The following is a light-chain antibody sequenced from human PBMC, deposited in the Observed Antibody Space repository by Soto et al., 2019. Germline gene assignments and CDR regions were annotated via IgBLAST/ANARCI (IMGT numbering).Light chain of an antibody. J-gene: IGLJ1*01. CDR1: SSDVGGYNY. V-gene: IGLV2-14*01. CDR3: SSYTSSIFYV. CDR2: DVS. Sequence: QSALTQPASVSGSPGQSITISCTGTSSDVGGYNYVSWYQQHPGKAPKLMIYDVSNQPSGVSNRFSGSKSGNTASLTISGLQAEDEADYYCSSYTSSIFYVFGTGTKLTVL.